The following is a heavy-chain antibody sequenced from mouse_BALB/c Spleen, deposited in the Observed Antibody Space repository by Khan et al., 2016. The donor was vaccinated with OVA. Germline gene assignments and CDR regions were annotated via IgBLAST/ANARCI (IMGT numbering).Heavy chain of an antibody. J-gene: IGHJ3*01. Sequence: EVQLQESGPGLVKPSQSLSLTCTVTGYSITSEFAWNWIRQFPGNKLEWMGYISYSGNTRYNPSLNSLISITRDTSRNQFFLQLNSVTTEDTATYYCARKDYYDYDPFPYWGQGTLVTVSA. CDR3: ARKDYYDYDPFPY. CDR2: ISYSGNT. D-gene: IGHD2-4*01. V-gene: IGHV3-2*02. CDR1: GYSITSEFA.